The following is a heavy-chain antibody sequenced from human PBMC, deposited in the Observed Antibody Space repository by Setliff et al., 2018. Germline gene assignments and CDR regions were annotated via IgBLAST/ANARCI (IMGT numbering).Heavy chain of an antibody. D-gene: IGHD3-16*01. CDR3: ARVGGDNDY. V-gene: IGHV1-69*10. CDR1: GGTFSSYA. CDR2: IIPILGIA. J-gene: IGHJ4*02. Sequence: SVKVSCKASGGTFSSYAISWVRQAPGQGLEWMGGIIPILGIANYAQKFQGRVTMTRDTSTSTVYMELSSLRSEDTAVYYCARVGGDNDYWGQGTLVTVSS.